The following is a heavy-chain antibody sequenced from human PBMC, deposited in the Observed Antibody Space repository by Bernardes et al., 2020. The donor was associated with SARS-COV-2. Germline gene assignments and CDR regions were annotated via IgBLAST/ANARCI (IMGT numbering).Heavy chain of an antibody. D-gene: IGHD6-13*01. CDR1: GGSISSYY. CDR2: IYYSGST. J-gene: IGHJ4*02. Sequence: TLSLTCTVSGGSISSYYWSWIRQPPGKGLEWIGYIYYSGSTNYNPSLKSRVTISVDTSKNQFSLKLSSVTAADTAVYYCAREIGSSSWFDYWGQGTLVTVSS. CDR3: AREIGSSSWFDY. V-gene: IGHV4-59*01.